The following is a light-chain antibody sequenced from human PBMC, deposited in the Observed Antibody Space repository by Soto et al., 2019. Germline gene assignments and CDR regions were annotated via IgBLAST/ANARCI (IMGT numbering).Light chain of an antibody. J-gene: IGKJ1*01. Sequence: EIVMTQSPATLSVSPGERATLSCRASQSISSDLAWYQQKPGQAPSLLIYAASTRATGIPARFGGSGSGTEFPLTISSLQSEDFAVYYCQQYYRSWTFGQGTKVEIK. CDR3: QQYYRSWT. V-gene: IGKV3-15*01. CDR2: AAS. CDR1: QSISSD.